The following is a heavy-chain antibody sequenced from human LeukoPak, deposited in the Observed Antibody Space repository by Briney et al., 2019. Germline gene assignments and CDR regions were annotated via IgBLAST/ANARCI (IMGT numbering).Heavy chain of an antibody. D-gene: IGHD3-9*01. CDR2: IYHSGST. CDR3: ARDSPYYDILTGYYIGNWFDP. V-gene: IGHV4-30-2*01. Sequence: PSQTLSLTCAVSGGSISSGGYSWSWIRQPPGKGLEWIGYIYHSGSTYYNPSLKSRVTISVDRSKNQFSLKLSSVTAADTAVYYCARDSPYYDILTGYYIGNWFDPWGQGTLVTVSS. J-gene: IGHJ5*02. CDR1: GGSISSGGYS.